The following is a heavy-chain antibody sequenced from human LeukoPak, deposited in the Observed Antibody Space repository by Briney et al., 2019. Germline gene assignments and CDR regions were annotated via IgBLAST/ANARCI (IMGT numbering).Heavy chain of an antibody. Sequence: GGSLRLSCAASGFTFSSYRMNWVRQAPGKGLEWVSYISSSGSTIYYADSVKGRFTISRDNAKNSLYLQMNSLRAEDTAVYYCARTSSRNAFDIWGQGTMVTVSS. CDR3: ARTSSRNAFDI. D-gene: IGHD6-13*01. V-gene: IGHV3-48*04. CDR1: GFTFSSYR. J-gene: IGHJ3*02. CDR2: ISSSGSTI.